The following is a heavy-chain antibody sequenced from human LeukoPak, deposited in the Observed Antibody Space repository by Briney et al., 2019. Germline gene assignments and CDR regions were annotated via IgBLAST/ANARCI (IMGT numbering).Heavy chain of an antibody. D-gene: IGHD3-22*01. CDR1: GFTVSSNS. CDR3: ARDAPTYYDSSGYYEV. Sequence: PGGSLRLSCTVSGFTVSSNSMSWVRQAPGKGLEWVSFIYSGTTHYSDSVKGRFAISRDNSKNTLYLQMNSLRAEDTAVYFCARDAPTYYDSSGYYEVWGQGTLVTVSS. CDR2: IYSGTT. J-gene: IGHJ4*02. V-gene: IGHV3-53*01.